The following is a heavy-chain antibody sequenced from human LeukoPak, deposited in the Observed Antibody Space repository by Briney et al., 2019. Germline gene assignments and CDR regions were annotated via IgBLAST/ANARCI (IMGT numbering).Heavy chain of an antibody. CDR2: IYYSGGT. V-gene: IGHV4-59*13. D-gene: IGHD5-12*01. CDR3: ARELGYEEAFDI. J-gene: IGHJ3*02. Sequence: SEALSLTCTVSGGSISSYYWSWIREPPGKGLEWIGYIYYSGGTTYNPSLKSRVTISVDTSKTQFSLKLSSVTAVDTAVYYCARELGYEEAFDIWGQGTMVTVSS. CDR1: GGSISSYY.